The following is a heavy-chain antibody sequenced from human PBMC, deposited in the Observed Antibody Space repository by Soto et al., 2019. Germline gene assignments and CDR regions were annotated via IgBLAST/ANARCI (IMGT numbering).Heavy chain of an antibody. Sequence: EMQLVESGGGLVQPGGSLRLSCVVSGFTFSTTWMHWVRQAPGKGLVWVSRIDADDSSATYADSVKGRFTISRDNSKNTLYLQMISLRPEDTAVYYCARDYYYSVDVWGQGTSVTVSS. V-gene: IGHV3-74*03. D-gene: IGHD3-10*01. CDR2: IDADDSSA. J-gene: IGHJ6*02. CDR3: ARDYYYSVDV. CDR1: GFTFSTTW.